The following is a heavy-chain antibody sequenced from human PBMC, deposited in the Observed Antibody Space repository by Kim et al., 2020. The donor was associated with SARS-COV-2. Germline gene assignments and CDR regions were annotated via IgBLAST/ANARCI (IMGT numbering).Heavy chain of an antibody. Sequence: YADSVKGRFTISRDNSKNTLYLQMNSLRAEDTAVYYCAKDVSHSGSHLDYWGQGTLVTVSS. D-gene: IGHD1-26*01. CDR3: AKDVSHSGSHLDY. V-gene: IGHV3-33*06. J-gene: IGHJ4*02.